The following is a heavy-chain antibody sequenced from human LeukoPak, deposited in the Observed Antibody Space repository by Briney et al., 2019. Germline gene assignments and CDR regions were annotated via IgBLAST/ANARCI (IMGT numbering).Heavy chain of an antibody. D-gene: IGHD3-22*01. V-gene: IGHV3-7*03. CDR3: ATERRDYDSSGYYR. J-gene: IGHJ5*02. CDR1: GFTFSKYW. CDR2: IKQDGSEE. Sequence: GGSLRLSCAASGFTFSKYWMTWVRQAPGKGPEWVANIKQDGSEEYYVDSVKGRFTISRDNAKNSLYLQMNSLRAEDTAVYYCATERRDYDSSGYYRWGQGTLVTVSS.